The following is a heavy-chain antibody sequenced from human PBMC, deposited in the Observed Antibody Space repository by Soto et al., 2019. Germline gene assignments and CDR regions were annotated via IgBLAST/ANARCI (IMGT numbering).Heavy chain of an antibody. J-gene: IGHJ5*02. Sequence: TSETLSLTCTVSGDSVSSGDYYWTWIRQPPGKGLEWVGHNYFSGRTNYIPSLESRVTISLDTSKNQFSLKLTSVTAADTAVYYCARVPIDTYMIYWSDPWGQGTLVTVSS. D-gene: IGHD3-16*01. CDR3: ARVPIDTYMIYWSDP. V-gene: IGHV4-61*08. CDR1: GDSVSSGDYY. CDR2: NYFSGRT.